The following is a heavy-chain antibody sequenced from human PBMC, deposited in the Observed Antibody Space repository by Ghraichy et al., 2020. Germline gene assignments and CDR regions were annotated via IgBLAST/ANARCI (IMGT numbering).Heavy chain of an antibody. CDR1: GFTFSNYS. CDR2: ISGSFNTI. Sequence: GALNISCGASGFTFSNYSMNWVRQAPGKGLEWISYISGSFNTIYYADSVKGRFTISRDNARDSLFLQMNSLRADDTAVYYCARDNYLDYGGQGTLVTVAS. J-gene: IGHJ4*02. CDR3: ARDNYLDY. V-gene: IGHV3-48*04.